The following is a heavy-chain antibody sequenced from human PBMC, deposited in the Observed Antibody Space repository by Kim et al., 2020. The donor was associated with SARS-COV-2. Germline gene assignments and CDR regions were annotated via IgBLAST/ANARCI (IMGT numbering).Heavy chain of an antibody. D-gene: IGHD3-22*01. CDR2: ISGSGGST. Sequence: GGSLRLSCAASGFTFSSYAMSWVRQAPGKGLEWVSAISGSGGSTYYADSVKGRFTISRDNSKNTLYLQMNSLRAEDTAVYYCAKGSYYYDSSGYPFDYWGQGTLVTVSS. V-gene: IGHV3-23*01. J-gene: IGHJ4*02. CDR3: AKGSYYYDSSGYPFDY. CDR1: GFTFSSYA.